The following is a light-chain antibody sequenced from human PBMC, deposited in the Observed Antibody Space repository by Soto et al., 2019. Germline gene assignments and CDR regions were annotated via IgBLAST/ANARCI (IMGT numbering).Light chain of an antibody. CDR3: QPYTKWPPGWT. CDR2: GAS. J-gene: IGKJ1*01. Sequence: EIVMTQSPVTLSVSPGERATLSCRASQTVGTNLAWYQQKPGKSPRLLIYGASTRATGIPARFSGSGSGTEFSLSIPNLQSEDFAVYYCQPYTKWPPGWTFGRGTKVEIK. V-gene: IGKV3-15*01. CDR1: QTVGTN.